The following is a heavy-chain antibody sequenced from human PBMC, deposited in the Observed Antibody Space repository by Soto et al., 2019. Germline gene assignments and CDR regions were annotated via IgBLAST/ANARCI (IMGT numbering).Heavy chain of an antibody. CDR1: GGSISSGGYY. D-gene: IGHD6-13*01. J-gene: IGHJ5*02. CDR3: ASSYSSPSSHWFDP. CDR2: IYYSGST. V-gene: IGHV4-31*03. Sequence: QVQLQESGPGLVKPSQTLSLTCTVSGGSISSGGYYWSWIRQHPGKGLEWIGYIYYSGSTNYNPSLKSRVTISVDTSKNQFSLKLSSVTAADTAVYYCASSYSSPSSHWFDPWGQGTLVTVSS.